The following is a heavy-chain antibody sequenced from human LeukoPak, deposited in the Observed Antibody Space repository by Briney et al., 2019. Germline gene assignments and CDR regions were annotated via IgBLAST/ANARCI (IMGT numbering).Heavy chain of an antibody. D-gene: IGHD1-26*01. V-gene: IGHV1-46*03. CDR3: ARDLVGAQSRDY. CDR2: INPSGGST. Sequence: GASVKVSCKASGYTFTSYYMHWVRQAPRQGLEWMGIINPSGGSTSYAQKFQGRVTMTRDTSTSTVYMELSSLRSEDTAVYYCARDLVGAQSRDYWGQGTLVTASS. J-gene: IGHJ4*02. CDR1: GYTFTSYY.